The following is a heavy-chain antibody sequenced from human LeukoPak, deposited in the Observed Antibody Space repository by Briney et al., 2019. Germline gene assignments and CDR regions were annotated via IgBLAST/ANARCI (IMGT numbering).Heavy chain of an antibody. V-gene: IGHV1-8*01. CDR2: MNPNSGNT. CDR3: ARGTGTLAQNYYYYYMDV. D-gene: IGHD1-7*01. J-gene: IGHJ6*03. CDR1: GYTFTSYD. Sequence: ASVKVSCKASGYTFTSYDFNWVRQATGQGLEWMGWMNPNSGNTGYAQKFQGRVTMTRNTSISTAYMELSSLRSEDTAVYYCARGTGTLAQNYYYYYMDVWGKGTTVTVSS.